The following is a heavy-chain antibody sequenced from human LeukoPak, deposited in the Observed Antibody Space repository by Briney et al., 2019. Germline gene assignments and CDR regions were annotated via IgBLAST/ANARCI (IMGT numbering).Heavy chain of an antibody. V-gene: IGHV4-61*02. CDR1: GGSISSGSHY. CDR3: ARLPHY. Sequence: PSQTLFLTCTVSGGSISSGSHYWSWIRQPAGKGLEWIGRIYTSGSTNYNPSLKSRVTISVDTSKNQFSLKLSSVTAADTAVYYCARLPHYWGQGTLVTVSS. J-gene: IGHJ4*02. CDR2: IYTSGST.